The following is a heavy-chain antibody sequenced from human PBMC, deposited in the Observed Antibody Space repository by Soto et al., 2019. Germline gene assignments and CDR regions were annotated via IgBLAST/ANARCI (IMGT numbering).Heavy chain of an antibody. Sequence: QVQLVQSGAEVKKPGASVKVSCKASGYTFTSYGISWVRQAPGQGLEWMGWISAYNGNTNYAQKLQGRVSMTTDPSTRTAYMELRSLRSDDTAVYYCARVRILTGYYSVNFDLWGRGTLVTVSS. CDR1: GYTFTSYG. V-gene: IGHV1-18*01. D-gene: IGHD3-9*01. J-gene: IGHJ2*01. CDR3: ARVRILTGYYSVNFDL. CDR2: ISAYNGNT.